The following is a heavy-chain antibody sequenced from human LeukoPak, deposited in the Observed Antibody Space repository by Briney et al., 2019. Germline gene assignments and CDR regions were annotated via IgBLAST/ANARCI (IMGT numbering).Heavy chain of an antibody. CDR3: ESLVAAKAFDF. J-gene: IGHJ3*01. CDR1: GFTFSHFW. V-gene: IGHV3-15*01. CDR2: IRSKTDGGTT. Sequence: GGSLRLSCAASGFTFSHFWMSWVRQAPGKGLEWVGRIRSKTDGGTTDYAAPVKGRFTISRDDSKNTVYLQMNSLKTEDTAVYYCESLVAAKAFDFWGQGTMVTVSS. D-gene: IGHD2-15*01.